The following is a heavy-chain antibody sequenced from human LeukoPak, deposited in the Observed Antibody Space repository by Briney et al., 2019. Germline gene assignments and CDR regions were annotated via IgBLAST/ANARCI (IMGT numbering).Heavy chain of an antibody. J-gene: IGHJ3*02. V-gene: IGHV5-51*01. CDR3: VRPWVVGTAGGAFDI. D-gene: IGHD2-21*02. Sequence: GESLKISCKVSGNTFTSYYIAWLRQMPGKGLEWMAIMYPGHSDTRYSPSLQGQVTISADKSISTAYLQWSSLQASDTAIYYCVRPWVVGTAGGAFDIWGQGTLVTVSS. CDR1: GNTFTSYY. CDR2: MYPGHSDT.